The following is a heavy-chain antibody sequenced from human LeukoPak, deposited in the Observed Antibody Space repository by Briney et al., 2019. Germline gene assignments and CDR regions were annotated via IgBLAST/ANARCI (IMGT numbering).Heavy chain of an antibody. Sequence: SETLSLTCTVSGGSISSYYWSWIRQPPGKGLEWIGYIYYSGSTNYNPSLKSRVTISVDTSKNQFSLKLSSVTSADTAVYYCARVFFDCGGYCWPPDAFDIWGQGTMVTVSS. CDR1: GGSISSYY. CDR3: ARVFFDCGGYCWPPDAFDI. CDR2: IYYSGST. V-gene: IGHV4-59*01. D-gene: IGHD2-21*01. J-gene: IGHJ3*02.